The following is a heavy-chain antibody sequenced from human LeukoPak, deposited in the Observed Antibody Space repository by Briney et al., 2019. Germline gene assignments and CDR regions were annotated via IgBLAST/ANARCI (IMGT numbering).Heavy chain of an antibody. CDR1: GYTFTDYY. Sequence: ASVNVSCKASGYTFTDYYMHWVRQAPGQGREWMGWINPNSGSTNYAQQLQGRVTMTRDTSISTAYMELSNLRSDDTAVYYCARGIAAAGGRWFDPWGQGTLVTVSS. D-gene: IGHD6-13*01. CDR2: INPNSGST. V-gene: IGHV1-2*02. CDR3: ARGIAAAGGRWFDP. J-gene: IGHJ5*02.